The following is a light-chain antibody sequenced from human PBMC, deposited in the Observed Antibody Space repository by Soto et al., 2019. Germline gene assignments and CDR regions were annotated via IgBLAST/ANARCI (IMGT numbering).Light chain of an antibody. CDR1: QSVTNY. CDR3: QQSYSTPYT. CDR2: GTS. J-gene: IGKJ2*01. V-gene: IGKV1-39*01. Sequence: DIQMTQSPSSLSASVGDRVIITCRASQSVTNYLNWYQQKPGKAPKLLIYGTSTLQSGVPSRFGGSGSGTEFTLTISSLQPDECAADYCQQSYSTPYTFGQGTKVDI.